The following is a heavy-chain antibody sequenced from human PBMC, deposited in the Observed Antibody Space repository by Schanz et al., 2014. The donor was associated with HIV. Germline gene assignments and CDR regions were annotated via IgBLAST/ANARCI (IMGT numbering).Heavy chain of an antibody. CDR2: IDDSGNA. D-gene: IGHD3-10*01. J-gene: IGHJ4*02. Sequence: QVQLQESGPGLVKPSQTLSLTCIVSGDSIRSGGYYWSWIRQHPGEGLEWIGEIDDSGNANYNPSLKSRVIVSIDTSKKQFSLKLNSVTAADTALYFCARESRRVVRGVIFQRPLEYWGQGTPVTVSS. V-gene: IGHV4-31*03. CDR3: ARESRRVVRGVIFQRPLEY. CDR1: GDSIRSGGYY.